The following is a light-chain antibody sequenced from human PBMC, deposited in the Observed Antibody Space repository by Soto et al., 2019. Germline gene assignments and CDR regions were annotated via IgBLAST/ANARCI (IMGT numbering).Light chain of an antibody. CDR2: DAS. V-gene: IGKV3-11*01. CDR1: QNVEGY. CDR3: QQRKTWPPIT. J-gene: IGKJ5*01. Sequence: ELTQSPATLSLSTGERATLSCRASQNVEGYLAWYQQKPGQAPRLLIYDASNRAPGIPARFSGSGSGTDFTLTISSLEPEDFAVYYCQQRKTWPPITFGQGTRLEIK.